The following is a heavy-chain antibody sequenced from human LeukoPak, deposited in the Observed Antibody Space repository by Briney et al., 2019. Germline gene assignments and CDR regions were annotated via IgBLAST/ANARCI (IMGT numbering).Heavy chain of an antibody. J-gene: IGHJ4*02. V-gene: IGHV3-23*01. D-gene: IGHD3-10*01. CDR2: IDGSGRYI. CDR3: AKNYGPGNAFYDY. CDR1: GFSFSTYA. Sequence: GGSLRLSCAASGFSFSTYAMTWVRQAPGRGLEWVSAIDGSGRYIYYRDSVQGQFTNSRDNSKNTLFLQMNSLTAEDSAVYYCAKNYGPGNAFYDYWGQGVLVTVSS.